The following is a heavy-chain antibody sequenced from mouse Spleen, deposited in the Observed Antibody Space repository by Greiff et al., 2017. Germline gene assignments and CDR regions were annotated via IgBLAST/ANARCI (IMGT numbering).Heavy chain of an antibody. CDR1: GYSITSGYY. CDR2: ISYDGSN. Sequence: VQLQQSGPGLVKPSQSLSLTCSVTGYSITSGYYWNWIRQFPGNKLEWMGYISYDGSNNYNPSLKNRISITRDTSKNQFFLKLNSVTTEDTATYYCARALYDYGLRFDYWGQGTTLTVSS. J-gene: IGHJ2*01. V-gene: IGHV3-6*01. D-gene: IGHD2-4*01. CDR3: ARALYDYGLRFDY.